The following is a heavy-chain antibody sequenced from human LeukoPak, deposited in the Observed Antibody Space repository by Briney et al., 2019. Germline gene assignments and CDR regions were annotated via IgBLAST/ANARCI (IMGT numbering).Heavy chain of an antibody. CDR1: GSSISRSSYY. CDR2: VYYGGST. D-gene: IGHD2-21*01. Sequence: SETLSLTCTVSGSSISRSSYYWGWIRQPPGKGMEWIGSVYYGGSTYYNPSLKSRVTISLDTSKSQVSLRVRSLTAADTAVYYCATRNNVDSHFDHWGQGTLVTVS. CDR3: ATRNNVDSHFDH. V-gene: IGHV4-39*01. J-gene: IGHJ4*02.